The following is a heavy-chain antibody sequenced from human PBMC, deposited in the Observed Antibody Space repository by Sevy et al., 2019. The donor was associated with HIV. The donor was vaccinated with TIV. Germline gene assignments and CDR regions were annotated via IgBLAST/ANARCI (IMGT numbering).Heavy chain of an antibody. V-gene: IGHV3-53*01. CDR1: GFSVSSYY. J-gene: IGHJ4*02. Sequence: GGSLRLSCAASGFSVSSYYMGWVRQAPGKGLEWVSTKESGGQTYYADSGRGRFTIARDESENNLFLQLNNLRAEDTGVYYGARMTSTWSIDSWGQGTLVTVSS. CDR3: ARMTSTWSIDS. CDR2: KESGGQT.